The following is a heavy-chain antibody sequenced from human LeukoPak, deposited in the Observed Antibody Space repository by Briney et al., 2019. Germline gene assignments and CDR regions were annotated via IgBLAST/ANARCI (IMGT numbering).Heavy chain of an antibody. V-gene: IGHV3-23*01. CDR3: ARDHRRDGYNFDY. D-gene: IGHD5-24*01. Sequence: PGGSLRLSCAASGFTFSSYAMSWVRQAPGKGLEWVSAISGSGGSTYYADSVKGRFTISRDNSKNTLYLQMDSLRAEDTAVYYCARDHRRDGYNFDYWGQGTLVTVSS. CDR2: ISGSGGST. CDR1: GFTFSSYA. J-gene: IGHJ4*02.